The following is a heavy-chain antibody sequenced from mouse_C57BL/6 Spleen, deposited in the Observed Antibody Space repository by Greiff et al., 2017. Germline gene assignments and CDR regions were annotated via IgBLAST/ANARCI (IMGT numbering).Heavy chain of an antibody. V-gene: IGHV1-82*01. CDR1: GYAFSSSW. CDR2: FYPGDGDT. Sequence: VQLQQSGPELVKPGASVKISCKASGYAFSSSWMNWVKPRPGKGLVWIGRFYPGDGDTNYNGKFKGKATLTADKSSSTAYMQLSSLTSEDSAVYFWARSRTYRDYFDYWGQGTTLTVSS. J-gene: IGHJ2*01. CDR3: ARSRTYRDYFDY.